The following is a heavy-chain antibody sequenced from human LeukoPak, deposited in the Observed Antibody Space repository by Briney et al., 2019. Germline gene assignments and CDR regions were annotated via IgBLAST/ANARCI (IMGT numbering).Heavy chain of an antibody. CDR2: MSSKAYGGTA. D-gene: IGHD3-16*01. V-gene: IGHV3-49*04. J-gene: IGHJ5*02. CDR3: TRDPPLLMWFDP. Sequence: GGSLRLSCTASGFTFGDYAMTWVRQAPGKGLEWVGFMSSKAYGGTAEYAASVKGRFTIPRDDSKSIAYLQMNSLKTEDTAVYYCTRDPPLLMWFDPWGQGTLVTVSS. CDR1: GFTFGDYA.